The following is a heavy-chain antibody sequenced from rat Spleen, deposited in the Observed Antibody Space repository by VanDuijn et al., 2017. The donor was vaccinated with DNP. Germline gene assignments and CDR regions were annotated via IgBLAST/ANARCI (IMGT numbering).Heavy chain of an antibody. CDR1: GFTFSDYY. CDR2: ITYDGGST. CDR3: IRWNSGHFDY. D-gene: IGHD4-3*01. V-gene: IGHV5-22*01. J-gene: IGHJ2*01. Sequence: EVQLVDSGGDLVQPGRSLKLSCAASGFTFSDYYMAWVRQAPTKGLEWVAYITYDGGSTYYGDSVKGRFAISRDNAKSTLYLQMNSLRSEDMATYYCIRWNSGHFDYWGQGVMVTVSS.